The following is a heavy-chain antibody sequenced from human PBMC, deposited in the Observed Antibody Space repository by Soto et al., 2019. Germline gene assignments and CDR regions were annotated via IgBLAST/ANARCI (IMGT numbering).Heavy chain of an antibody. J-gene: IGHJ4*02. V-gene: IGHV4-39*01. D-gene: IGHD3-10*01. CDR2: IYYSGST. CDR1: GGSVSSSSYY. Sequence: SETLSLTCTVSGGSVSSSSYYWGWIRQPPGKGLEWIGSIYYSGSTYYNPSLKSRVTISVDTSKNQFSLKLSSVTAADTAVYYCASFYGSGSYPINWGQGTLVTVSS. CDR3: ASFYGSGSYPIN.